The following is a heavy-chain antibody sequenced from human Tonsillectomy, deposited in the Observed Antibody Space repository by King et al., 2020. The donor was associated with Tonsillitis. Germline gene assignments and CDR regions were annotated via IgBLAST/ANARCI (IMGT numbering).Heavy chain of an antibody. CDR1: GGSFSGYY. CDR2: INHSGST. CDR3: ARDEYSSSSLYYYYYIDV. J-gene: IGHJ6*03. Sequence: VQLQQWGAGLLKPSETLSLTCAVYGGSFSGYYWSWIRQPPGKGLEWIGEINHSGSTNYNPSLKSRVTISVDTSKNQFSLKLSSVTAADTAVYYCARDEYSSSSLYYYYYIDVWGKGTTVTVSS. V-gene: IGHV4-34*01. D-gene: IGHD6-6*01.